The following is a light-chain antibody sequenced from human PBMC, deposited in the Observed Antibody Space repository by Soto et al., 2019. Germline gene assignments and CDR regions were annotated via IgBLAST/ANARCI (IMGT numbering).Light chain of an antibody. J-gene: IGLJ3*02. CDR3: SSYTSTSSVL. Sequence: QSALTQPASVSGSPGQSIAISCTGTSSDVGAYNYVSWYQQHPGKAPKVIIFDVSDRPSGVSNRFSGSKSGTTASLTISGLRAEDEADYYCSSYTSTSSVLFGGGTKLTVL. CDR1: SSDVGAYNY. CDR2: DVS. V-gene: IGLV2-14*03.